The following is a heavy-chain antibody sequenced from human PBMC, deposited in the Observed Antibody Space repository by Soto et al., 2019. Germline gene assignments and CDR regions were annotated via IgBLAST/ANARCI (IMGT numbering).Heavy chain of an antibody. V-gene: IGHV3-7*01. D-gene: IGHD3-10*01. CDR3: ARTIGGVDAF. CDR2: IKHDGTEI. J-gene: IGHJ4*02. CDR1: GFTLSRHW. Sequence: GGSLRLSCAASGFTLSRHWMHWVRQTPGRGLEWVANIKHDGTEIYYVDSVKGRFTISRDNAQNSLYLQMNSLRAEDTAVYFCARTIGGVDAFCGQGTLVTVSS.